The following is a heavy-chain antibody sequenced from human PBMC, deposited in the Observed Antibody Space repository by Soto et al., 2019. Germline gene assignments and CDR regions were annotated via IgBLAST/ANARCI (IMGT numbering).Heavy chain of an antibody. CDR1: GFVFRTFR. CDR2: IRFDGSSA. D-gene: IGHD3-9*01. J-gene: IGHJ4*02. V-gene: IGHV3-33*01. Sequence: GGSLRLSCEASGFVFRTFRMHWVRRAPGKGLEWLATIRFDGSSARYAESVRGRFKISRDNSMNTLYLQLDRLRVEDTAVYYCVRDRPNTESLTGYFDTWGQGTPVTVSS. CDR3: VRDRPNTESLTGYFDT.